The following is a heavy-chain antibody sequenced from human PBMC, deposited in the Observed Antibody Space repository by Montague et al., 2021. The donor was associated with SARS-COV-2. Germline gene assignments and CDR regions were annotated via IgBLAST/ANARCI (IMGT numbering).Heavy chain of an antibody. J-gene: IGHJ6*02. D-gene: IGHD3-10*01. CDR2: ISGSGSGT. CDR1: GFTFSSYS. CDR3: ARDRGYGDFYYYGMDV. Sequence: SLRLSCAASGFTFSSYSMSWVRQAPGKGLEWVSGISGSGSGTYYAVSVKGRFTISRDNAQNSLYLQMNSLRAEDTGVYYCARDRGYGDFYYYGMDVWGQGTTVTVSS. V-gene: IGHV3-23*01.